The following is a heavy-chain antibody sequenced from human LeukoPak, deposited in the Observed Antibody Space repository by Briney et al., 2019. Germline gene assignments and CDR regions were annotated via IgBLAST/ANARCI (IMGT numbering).Heavy chain of an antibody. CDR2: IWYDGSQK. Sequence: GGSLRLSCAASGFTFNTYGMHWVRQAPGKGLEWVALIWYDGSQKYYADSVKGRFTISRDNSKNTLSLQMDSLRAEDTAVYFCARLYSSGWADYWGQGTLVTVSS. D-gene: IGHD6-19*01. V-gene: IGHV3-33*01. CDR3: ARLYSSGWADY. J-gene: IGHJ4*02. CDR1: GFTFNTYG.